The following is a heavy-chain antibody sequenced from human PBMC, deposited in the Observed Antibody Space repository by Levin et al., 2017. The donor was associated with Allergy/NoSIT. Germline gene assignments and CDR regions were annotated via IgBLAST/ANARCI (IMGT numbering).Heavy chain of an antibody. CDR3: ARDRALVDAFDI. Sequence: GGSLRLSCAASGFTFSNYNINWVRQAPGKGLEWVSCISGSSSDIYYAVSVKGRFTVSRDNAKNSLYLQMNSLRAEDTGVYYCARDRALVDAFDIWGQGTMVTVSS. CDR1: GFTFSNYN. J-gene: IGHJ3*02. V-gene: IGHV3-21*01. D-gene: IGHD6-13*01. CDR2: ISGSSSDI.